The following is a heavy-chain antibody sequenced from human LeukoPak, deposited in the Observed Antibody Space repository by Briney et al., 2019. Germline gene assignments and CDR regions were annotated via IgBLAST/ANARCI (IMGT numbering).Heavy chain of an antibody. CDR1: GGPFSDYY. CDR2: INHSGSP. J-gene: IGHJ6*02. D-gene: IGHD2-2*01. Sequence: SETLSLTCAVYGGPFSDYYWSWIRQPPGKGLERIGEINHSGSPNYNPSLKSRVTISVDTSKNQFSLKLGSVTAADTAVYYCARAILVVPKEYMDVWGQGTTVTVSS. V-gene: IGHV4-34*01. CDR3: ARAILVVPKEYMDV.